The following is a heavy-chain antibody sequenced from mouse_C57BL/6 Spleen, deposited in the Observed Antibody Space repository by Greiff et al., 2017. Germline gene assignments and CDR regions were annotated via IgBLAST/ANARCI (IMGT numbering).Heavy chain of an antibody. D-gene: IGHD1-1*01. V-gene: IGHV1-82*01. CDR1: GYAFSSSW. CDR3: ATTVVAGRYWYFDV. Sequence: QVQLQQSGPELVKPGASVKISCKASGYAFSSSWMNWVKQRPGKGLEWIGRIYPGDGDTNYNGKFKGKATLTADKSSSTAYMQLSSLTSEDSAVYFCATTVVAGRYWYFDVWGTGTTVTVSS. J-gene: IGHJ1*03. CDR2: IYPGDGDT.